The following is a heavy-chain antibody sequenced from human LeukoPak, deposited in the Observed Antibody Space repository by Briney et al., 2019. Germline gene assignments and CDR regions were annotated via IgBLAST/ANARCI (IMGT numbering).Heavy chain of an antibody. CDR1: GFTVSSNY. D-gene: IGHD5-24*01. J-gene: IGHJ6*03. CDR3: ARGPMATTSDYYYYMDV. V-gene: IGHV3-53*01. Sequence: PGGSLRLSCAASGFTVSSNYMSWVRQAPGKGLEWVSVIYSGGSTYYADSVKGRSTISRDNSKNTLYLQMNSLRAEDTAVYYCARGPMATTSDYYYYMDVWGKGTTVTVSS. CDR2: IYSGGST.